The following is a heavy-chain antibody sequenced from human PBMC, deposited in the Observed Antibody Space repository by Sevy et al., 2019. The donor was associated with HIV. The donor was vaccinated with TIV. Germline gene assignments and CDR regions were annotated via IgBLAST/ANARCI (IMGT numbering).Heavy chain of an antibody. CDR1: GFTFDDNA. CDR3: AKAVYASKVVVTNGFDY. D-gene: IGHD3-22*01. V-gene: IGHV3-23*01. J-gene: IGHJ4*02. Sequence: GGSLRPSCAASGFTFDDNAMHWVRQAPGKGLEWVSTISGSGGRTYYADSVKGRLTMSRDNSKNTLYLQMNSLRAEDTAVYYCAKAVYASKVVVTNGFDYWGQGTLVTVSS. CDR2: ISGSGGRT.